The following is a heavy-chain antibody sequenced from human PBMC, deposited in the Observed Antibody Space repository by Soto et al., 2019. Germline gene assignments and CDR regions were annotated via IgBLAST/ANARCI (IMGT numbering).Heavy chain of an antibody. CDR2: IDPHSGGT. Sequence: QVQLVQSGAEVKKPGASVKVSCKASGYSFTGYYMHWVRQAPGQGLEWMGWIDPHSGGTNYVPEFQGSVAMTSVTSMTTVYMELSRLRSDDTADYYCARGVPAAIHLGWFDPWGQGTLVTVSS. D-gene: IGHD2-2*02. CDR1: GYSFTGYY. CDR3: ARGVPAAIHLGWFDP. J-gene: IGHJ5*02. V-gene: IGHV1-2*02.